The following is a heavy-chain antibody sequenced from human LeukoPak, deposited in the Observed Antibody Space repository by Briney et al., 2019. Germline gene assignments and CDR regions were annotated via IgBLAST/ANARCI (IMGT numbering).Heavy chain of an antibody. D-gene: IGHD6-13*01. CDR2: IWYDGSNK. Sequence: PGGSLRLSCAASGFTFSSYGMHWVRQAPGKGLEWEAVIWYDGSNKYYADSVKGRFTISRDNSKNMLYLQMNSLRAEDTAVYYCARGYSSSWYKDYWGQGTLVTVSS. CDR1: GFTFSSYG. V-gene: IGHV3-33*01. CDR3: ARGYSSSWYKDY. J-gene: IGHJ4*02.